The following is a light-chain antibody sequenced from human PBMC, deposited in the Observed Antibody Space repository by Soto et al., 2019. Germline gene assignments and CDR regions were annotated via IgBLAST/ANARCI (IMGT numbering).Light chain of an antibody. V-gene: IGKV1-39*01. CDR2: STS. CDR3: QQSSRAPWT. Sequence: DIQLTRSPSSLSASVGDRVTITCRASQTISRLSWYQQKPGKAPRVLVSSTSTLQSGVPSRFSGSGFGTEFTLIISGLQPEDYATYYCQQSSRAPWTFGQGTKVEI. CDR1: QTISR. J-gene: IGKJ1*01.